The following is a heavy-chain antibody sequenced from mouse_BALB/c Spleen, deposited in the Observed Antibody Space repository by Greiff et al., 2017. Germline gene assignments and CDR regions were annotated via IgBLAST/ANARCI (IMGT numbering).Heavy chain of an antibody. Sequence: EVKLMESGGGLVKPGGSLKLSCAASGFTFSSYTMSWVRQTPEKRLEWVATISSGGGNTYYPDSVKGRFTISRDNAKNNLYLQMSSLRSEDTALYYCARSPITTVVATDAMDYWGQGTSVTVSS. J-gene: IGHJ4*01. CDR2: ISSGGGNT. D-gene: IGHD1-1*01. V-gene: IGHV5-9*03. CDR3: ARSPITTVVATDAMDY. CDR1: GFTFSSYT.